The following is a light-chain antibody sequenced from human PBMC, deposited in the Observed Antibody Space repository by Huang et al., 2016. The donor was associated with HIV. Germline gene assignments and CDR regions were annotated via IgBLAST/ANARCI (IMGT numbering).Light chain of an antibody. Sequence: DIVMTQSPDSLAVSLGERATINCKSSQSVLYSSNNKKYLAWYQQKPGQHPKLLIYWASTRESGVPDRFSGSGSGTDFTLTISSLQAEDVAVYYCQQYYSTALTFGGGTKVEIK. CDR2: WAS. CDR3: QQYYSTALT. J-gene: IGKJ4*01. V-gene: IGKV4-1*01. CDR1: QSVLYSSNNKKY.